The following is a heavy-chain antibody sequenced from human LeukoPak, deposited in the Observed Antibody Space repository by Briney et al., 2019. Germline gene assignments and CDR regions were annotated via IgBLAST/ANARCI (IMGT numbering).Heavy chain of an antibody. V-gene: IGHV4-34*01. CDR2: INHSGDT. J-gene: IGHJ5*02. CDR1: GGSFTNYY. CDR3: ARGPGTVGLSP. D-gene: IGHD1/OR15-1a*01. Sequence: SGTLSLTCNVSGGSFTNYYWSWIRQTPEKGLEWIGQINHSGDTSYNPSLRSRVTLSVDRSKNQFSLKVTSVTAADTGVYYCARGPGTVGLSPWGQGTLVTVSS.